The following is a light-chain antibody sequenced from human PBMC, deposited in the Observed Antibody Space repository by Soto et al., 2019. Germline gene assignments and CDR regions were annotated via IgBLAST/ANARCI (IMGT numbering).Light chain of an antibody. CDR3: AAWDDTLNGYV. CDR2: ANT. Sequence: QSVLTQPPSVSGAPGQRVTISCTGSNSNIGAGYDVHWYQQLPGTAPKLLIYANTNRPSGVPDRFSGSKSGTSASLAISGLQSEDEADYHCAAWDDTLNGYVFGAGTKVTVL. V-gene: IGLV1-40*01. J-gene: IGLJ1*01. CDR1: NSNIGAGYD.